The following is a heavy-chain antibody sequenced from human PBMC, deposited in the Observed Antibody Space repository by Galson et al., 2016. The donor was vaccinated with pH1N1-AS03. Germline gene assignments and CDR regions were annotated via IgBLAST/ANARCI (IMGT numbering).Heavy chain of an antibody. V-gene: IGHV1-2*04. CDR2: INTDSGVT. D-gene: IGHD2/OR15-2a*01. Sequence: SVKVSCKASGYIFTGFYVHWVRQAPGQGLEWMGWINTDSGVTNYAQKFEAWVTMTRDTSASTAYMELYGLKSDDTAVYYCARDPRGPCSSATCATTYYFGMDVWGQGTTVIVSS. CDR1: GYIFTGFY. CDR3: ARDPRGPCSSATCATTYYFGMDV. J-gene: IGHJ6*02.